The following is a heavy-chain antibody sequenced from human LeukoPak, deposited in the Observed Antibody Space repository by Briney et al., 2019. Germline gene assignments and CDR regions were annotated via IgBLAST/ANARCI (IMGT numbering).Heavy chain of an antibody. CDR2: ISAYNGNT. CDR1: GYTFTGYF. D-gene: IGHD3-10*01. J-gene: IGHJ4*02. CDR3: ARDFYPFGPGDY. V-gene: IGHV1-18*04. Sequence: ASVRVSCKASGYTFTGYFMHWVRQAPGQGLEWMGWISAYNGNTNYAQKLQGRVTMNTDTSTSTAYMELRSLRSDDTAVYYCARDFYPFGPGDYWGQGTLVTVSS.